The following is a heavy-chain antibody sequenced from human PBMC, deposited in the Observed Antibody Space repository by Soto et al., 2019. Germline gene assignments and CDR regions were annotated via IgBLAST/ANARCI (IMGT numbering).Heavy chain of an antibody. Sequence: QVQLQESGPGLVKPSQTLSLTCTVSGGSISSGDYYWSWIRQPPGKGLEWIGYIYYSGSTYYNPSLKSRVTRSVETSKNQFSRKLSSVTAADTAVYYCARADDYGDPIDYWGQGTLVTVSS. J-gene: IGHJ4*02. D-gene: IGHD4-17*01. V-gene: IGHV4-30-4*01. CDR3: ARADDYGDPIDY. CDR1: GGSISSGDYY. CDR2: IYYSGST.